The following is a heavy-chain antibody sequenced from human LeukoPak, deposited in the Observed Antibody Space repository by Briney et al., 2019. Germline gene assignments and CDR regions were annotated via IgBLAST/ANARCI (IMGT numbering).Heavy chain of an antibody. CDR2: ISSSGSTI. CDR1: GFTFSSYS. Sequence: PGGSLRLSCAASGFTFSSYSMNWVRQAPGKGLEWVSYISSSGSTIYYADSVKGRFTISRDNAKNSVYLQMNSLRAEDTAVYYCARGRYYDSSYGYYFDYWGQGTLVTVSS. J-gene: IGHJ4*02. D-gene: IGHD3-22*01. CDR3: ARGRYYDSSYGYYFDY. V-gene: IGHV3-48*01.